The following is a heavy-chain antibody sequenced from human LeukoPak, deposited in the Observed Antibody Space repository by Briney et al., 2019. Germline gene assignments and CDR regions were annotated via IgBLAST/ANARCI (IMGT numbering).Heavy chain of an antibody. CDR2: IYTSGST. V-gene: IGHV4-4*07. Sequence: SETLSLTCTVSGGSISSYYWSWIRQPAGKGLEWIGRIYTSGSTNYNPSLKSRVTMSVDTSKNQFSLKLSSVTAADTAVYYCAREPPPYYDILTGASRKRYYFDYWGQGTLVTVSS. J-gene: IGHJ4*02. D-gene: IGHD3-9*01. CDR3: AREPPPYYDILTGASRKRYYFDY. CDR1: GGSISSYY.